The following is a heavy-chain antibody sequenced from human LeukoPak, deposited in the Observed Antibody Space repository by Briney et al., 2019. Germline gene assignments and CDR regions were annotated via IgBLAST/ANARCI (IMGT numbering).Heavy chain of an antibody. CDR3: ARDKVYGDYVYDY. D-gene: IGHD4-17*01. CDR1: GFTFSSYS. Sequence: GGSLRLSCAASGFTFSSYSMNWVRQAPGKGLEWVSFISSSSSYIYYADSVKGRFTISRDNAKNSLYLQMNSLRAEDTAVYYCARDKVYGDYVYDYWGQGTLVTVSS. V-gene: IGHV3-21*01. CDR2: ISSSSSYI. J-gene: IGHJ4*02.